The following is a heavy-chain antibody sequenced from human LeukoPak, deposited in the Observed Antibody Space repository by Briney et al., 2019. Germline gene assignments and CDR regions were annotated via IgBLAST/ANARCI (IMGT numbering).Heavy chain of an antibody. CDR3: ARGVSEGSPDAFDI. CDR2: IYYSGST. V-gene: IGHV4-59*01. Sequence: SETLSLTCTVSGGSISSYYWSWIRQPPGKGLEWIGYIYYSGSTNYNPSLKSRVTTSVDTSKNQFSLKLSSVTAADTAVYYCARGVSEGSPDAFDIWGQGTMVTVSS. J-gene: IGHJ3*02. D-gene: IGHD6-13*01. CDR1: GGSISSYY.